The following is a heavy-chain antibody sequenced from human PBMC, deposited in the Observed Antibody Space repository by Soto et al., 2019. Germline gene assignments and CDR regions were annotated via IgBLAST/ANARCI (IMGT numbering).Heavy chain of an antibody. CDR2: IGGSGRTT. V-gene: IGHV3-23*01. Sequence: GGSLRLSCAASAFTFNNYAMSCVRQAPGKGLEWVSGIGGSGRTTYYADSVNGRFTISRDNSNNTLFLQMNSLRAEDTAVYYCAKSRYSDSSGDFYDYWGEGTLVTVCS. D-gene: IGHD3-22*01. J-gene: IGHJ4*02. CDR3: AKSRYSDSSGDFYDY. CDR1: AFTFNNYA.